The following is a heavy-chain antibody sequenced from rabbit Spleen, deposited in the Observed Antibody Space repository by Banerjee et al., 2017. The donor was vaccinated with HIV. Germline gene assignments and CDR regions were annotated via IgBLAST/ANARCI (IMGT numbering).Heavy chain of an antibody. J-gene: IGHJ4*01. D-gene: IGHD4-2*01. CDR2: IDVGRTGRT. V-gene: IGHV1S45*01. CDR3: ARDAAGREDFNL. CDR1: GLTSGGSYG. Sequence: QEQLEESGGGLVKPEGSLTLPCMSSGLTSGGSYGICGVRQSPGKGLEWITCIDVGRTGRTYYASWAKGRFTISRTSSTTVTLQMTSLTVADTATYFCARDAAGREDFNLWGPGTLVTVS.